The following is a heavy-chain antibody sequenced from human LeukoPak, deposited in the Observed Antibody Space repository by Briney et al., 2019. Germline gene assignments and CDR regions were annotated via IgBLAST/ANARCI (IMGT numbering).Heavy chain of an antibody. V-gene: IGHV3-23*01. J-gene: IGHJ4*02. D-gene: IGHD2-15*01. CDR1: GFTFSNYA. CDR3: AREPRDCTGGTCQSAGGYYFYY. CDR2: ISASGGS. Sequence: GGSLRLSCAASGFTFSNYAMSWVRQAPGKGLEWVSGISASGGSYYADSVKGRFTVSRDISKNTLYLQMNSLRAEDTAVYFCAREPRDCTGGTCQSAGGYYFYYWSQGTLVTISS.